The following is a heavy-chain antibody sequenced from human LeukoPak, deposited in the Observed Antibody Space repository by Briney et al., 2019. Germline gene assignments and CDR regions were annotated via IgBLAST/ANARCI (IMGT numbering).Heavy chain of an antibody. CDR2: ISSNSRYI. Sequence: GGSLRLSCAASGFTFSSYTMNWVRQAPGKGLEWVSSISSNSRYIYYADSMRGRFTISRDNAKNSLYLQMNSLKPEDTAVYYCARVAEAAAFDSWGQGTLVTVSS. D-gene: IGHD6-13*01. J-gene: IGHJ4*02. V-gene: IGHV3-21*06. CDR1: GFTFSSYT. CDR3: ARVAEAAAFDS.